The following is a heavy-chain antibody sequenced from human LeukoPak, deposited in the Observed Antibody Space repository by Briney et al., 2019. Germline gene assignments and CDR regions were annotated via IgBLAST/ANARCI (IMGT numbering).Heavy chain of an antibody. J-gene: IGHJ6*03. Sequence: SETLSLTCAVYGGSFSGYYWSWIRQPPGKGLEWIGEINHSGSTNYNPSLKSRVTISVDTSKNQFSLKLSSVTAADTAVYYCARLPLGYCSSTSCSHYYYYMDVWGKGTTVTISS. CDR2: INHSGST. D-gene: IGHD2-2*01. CDR3: ARLPLGYCSSTSCSHYYYYMDV. CDR1: GGSFSGYY. V-gene: IGHV4-34*01.